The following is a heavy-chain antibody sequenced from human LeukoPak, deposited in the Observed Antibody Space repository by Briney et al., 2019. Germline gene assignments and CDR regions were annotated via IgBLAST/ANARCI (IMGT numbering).Heavy chain of an antibody. V-gene: IGHV1-46*01. CDR1: GYTFASYY. CDR3: AREVFYDGSFLFDY. CDR2: INPSGGST. Sequence: ASVKVSCKASGYTFASYYMHWVRHDPGQGLEGMGIINPSGGSTSYAQKFQGRVTMTRDTSTSTVYMELSSLRSEDTAVYYCAREVFYDGSFLFDYWGQGTLVTVSS. D-gene: IGHD2-15*01. J-gene: IGHJ4*02.